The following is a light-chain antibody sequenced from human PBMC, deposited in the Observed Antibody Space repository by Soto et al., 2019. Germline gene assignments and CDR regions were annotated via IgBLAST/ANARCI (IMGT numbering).Light chain of an antibody. CDR2: SAS. V-gene: IGKV3-15*01. CDR3: QQYNKWPNT. J-gene: IGKJ2*01. CDR1: QTISTN. Sequence: EVVMTQSPVTLSVSPGESAALSCRASQTISTNLAWYQLKPGQAPRLLIYSASSRATGLPARFSGSGSGTEFTPTISSLESEDLGVYYCQQYNKWPNTFGQGTRLEMK.